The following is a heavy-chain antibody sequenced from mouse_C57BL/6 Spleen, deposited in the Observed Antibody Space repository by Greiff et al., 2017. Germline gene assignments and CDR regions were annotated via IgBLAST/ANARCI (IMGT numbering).Heavy chain of an antibody. CDR1: GYTFTSYW. Sequence: QVQLQQPGAELVKPGASVTLSCKASGYTFTSYWMQWVKQRPGQGLEWIGEIDPSDSYTNYTQKFKGKATLTVDTSSRPAYMQLSSLTSEDSAVYYCARSGNYGRYFDYWGQGTTLTVSS. D-gene: IGHD2-1*01. J-gene: IGHJ2*01. V-gene: IGHV1-50*01. CDR2: IDPSDSYT. CDR3: ARSGNYGRYFDY.